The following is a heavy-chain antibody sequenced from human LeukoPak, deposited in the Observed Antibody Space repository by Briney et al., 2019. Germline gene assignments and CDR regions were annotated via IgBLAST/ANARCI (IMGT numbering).Heavy chain of an antibody. CDR3: AKRGFCSGGSCYLFHFDY. CDR1: GFTFNSHG. J-gene: IGHJ4*02. CDR2: ISYEGSNI. V-gene: IGHV3-30*18. D-gene: IGHD2-15*01. Sequence: GGSLRLSCTASGFTFNSHGMHWVRPAPGKGLEWVALISYEGSNIKYAGSVKGRFTISRDNCKNTLYLQMNSMRAEDTALYYCAKRGFCSGGSCYLFHFDYWGQGTLVTVSS.